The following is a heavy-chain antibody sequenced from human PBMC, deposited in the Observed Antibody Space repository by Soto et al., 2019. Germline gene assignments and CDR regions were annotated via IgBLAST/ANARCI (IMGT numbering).Heavy chain of an antibody. CDR2: ISSSGSTI. CDR3: ARAKKDYIWGSYRYGWDY. D-gene: IGHD3-16*02. J-gene: IGHJ4*02. V-gene: IGHV3-11*01. Sequence: GGSLRLSCAASGFTFSDYYMSWIRQAPGKGLEWVSYISSSGSTIYYTDSVKGRFTISRDNAKNSLYLQMNSLRAEDTVVYYCARAKKDYIWGSYRYGWDYWGQGTLVTVSS. CDR1: GFTFSDYY.